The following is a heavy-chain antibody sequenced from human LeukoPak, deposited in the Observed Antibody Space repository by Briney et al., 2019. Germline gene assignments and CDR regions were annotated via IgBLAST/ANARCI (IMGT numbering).Heavy chain of an antibody. Sequence: SETLSLTCTVSGGSISSYYWSWIRQPPGKRLEWIGCIYSSGSTNYNPSLKSRVTISVATSKNQFSLKLTSVTAADTAVYYCAREGPGRFGAPGPNVYSIDYWGQGTLVTVSS. D-gene: IGHD3-10*01. J-gene: IGHJ4*02. V-gene: IGHV4-59*01. CDR3: AREGPGRFGAPGPNVYSIDY. CDR1: GGSISSYY. CDR2: IYSSGST.